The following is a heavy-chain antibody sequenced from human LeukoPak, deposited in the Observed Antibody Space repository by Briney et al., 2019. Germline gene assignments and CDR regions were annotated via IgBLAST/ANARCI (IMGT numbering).Heavy chain of an antibody. CDR3: ARVVVRGVIKGLWDY. CDR2: INPNSGGT. CDR1: GYTFTGYY. J-gene: IGHJ4*02. D-gene: IGHD3-10*01. V-gene: IGHV1-2*02. Sequence: GASVKVSFKASGYTFTGYYMHWVRQAPGQGLEWMGVINPNSGGTNYAQKFHGRVTMTRYTYISTAYMELSRLRSDDTAVYYCARVVVRGVIKGLWDYWGQGTLVTVSS.